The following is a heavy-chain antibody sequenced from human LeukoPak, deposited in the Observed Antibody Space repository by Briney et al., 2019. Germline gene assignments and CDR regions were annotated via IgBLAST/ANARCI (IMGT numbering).Heavy chain of an antibody. Sequence: GRPLRLSCGASGFSFSTFAMHWVRQTPDKGLEWVAVISSDGSKEIYADSVKGRFTISRDNSKTTLYLRMNNLTPEDTAVYYCAKGLHTSSWYGNWFDPWGQGTLVTVSS. D-gene: IGHD2-15*01. J-gene: IGHJ5*02. CDR3: AKGLHTSSWYGNWFDP. V-gene: IGHV3-30*18. CDR1: GFSFSTFA. CDR2: ISSDGSKE.